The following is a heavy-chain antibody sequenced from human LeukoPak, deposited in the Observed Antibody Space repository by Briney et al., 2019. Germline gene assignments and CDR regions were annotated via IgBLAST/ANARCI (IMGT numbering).Heavy chain of an antibody. Sequence: SVKVSCKASGGTFSKYAIYWVRQAPGQGLEWMGRIVPVFGTPNFAQKFQGRVTLTRDGSTNTAYMEMSSLRSEDTAVYYCASHYGNSATGGFPYWGQGTLVTVSS. CDR2: IVPVFGTP. D-gene: IGHD3-10*01. CDR3: ASHYGNSATGGFPY. V-gene: IGHV1-69*05. CDR1: GGTFSKYA. J-gene: IGHJ4*02.